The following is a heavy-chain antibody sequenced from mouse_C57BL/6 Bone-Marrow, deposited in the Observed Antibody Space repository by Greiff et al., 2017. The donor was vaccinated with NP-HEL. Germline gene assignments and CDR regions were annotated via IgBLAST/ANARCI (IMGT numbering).Heavy chain of an antibody. Sequence: DVKLVESGGDLVKPGGSLKLSCAASGFTFSSHGMSWVRQTPDKRLEWVATISSGGSYTYYPDSVKGRFTISRDNAKNTLYLQMSSLKSEDTAMYYCASLYDGYGYAMDYWGQGTSVTVSS. J-gene: IGHJ4*01. CDR1: GFTFSSHG. CDR3: ASLYDGYGYAMDY. D-gene: IGHD2-3*01. V-gene: IGHV5-6*02. CDR2: ISSGGSYT.